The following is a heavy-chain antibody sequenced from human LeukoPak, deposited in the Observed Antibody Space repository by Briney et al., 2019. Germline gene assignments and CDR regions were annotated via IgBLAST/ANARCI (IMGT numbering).Heavy chain of an antibody. V-gene: IGHV4-38-2*02. CDR2: IYHSGST. CDR3: ARDIVHWSLDY. J-gene: IGHJ4*02. D-gene: IGHD3-3*01. CDR1: GYSISSGCY. Sequence: SETLSLTCTVSGYSISSGCYWGWLRQPPGREVEGIGSIYHSGSTYYNPPLKTRVTISVDTSKNQLPLKLISVTGADTAVYYCARDIVHWSLDYGRQGTV.